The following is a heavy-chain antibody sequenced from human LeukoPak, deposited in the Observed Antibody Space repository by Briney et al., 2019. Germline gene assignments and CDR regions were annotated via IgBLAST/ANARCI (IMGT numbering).Heavy chain of an antibody. D-gene: IGHD6-13*01. CDR1: GFTFSSYG. Sequence: GMSLRLSCAACGFTFSSYGMHWVRQAPGKGLEWVAVISYDGINKYCADSVKGRFTISRDNSKNTLYLQMNSMRAEDTAVYYCAKEIASSSWYGYYYYGMDVWGQGTAVTVSS. V-gene: IGHV3-30*18. CDR2: ISYDGINK. CDR3: AKEIASSSWYGYYYYGMDV. J-gene: IGHJ6*02.